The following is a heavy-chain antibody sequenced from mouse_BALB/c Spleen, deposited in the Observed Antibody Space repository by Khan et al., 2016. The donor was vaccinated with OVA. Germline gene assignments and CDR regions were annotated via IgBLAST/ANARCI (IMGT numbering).Heavy chain of an antibody. V-gene: IGHV5-6*01. CDR1: GFTFSNYG. CDR2: ISSGGDYT. J-gene: IGHJ3*01. D-gene: IGHD4-1*01. Sequence: EVELVESGGDLVKPGGSLKLSCAASGFTFSNYGMSWVRQTPDKRLEWVATISSGGDYTYYPDSVKGRFTISRGNAKNTLYLQMSSLKSEDTAMYYCASHLTGSFAYWGQGTLVTVSA. CDR3: ASHLTGSFAY.